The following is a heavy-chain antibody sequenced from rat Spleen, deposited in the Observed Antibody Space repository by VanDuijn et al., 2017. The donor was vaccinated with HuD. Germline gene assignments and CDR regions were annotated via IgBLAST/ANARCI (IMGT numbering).Heavy chain of an antibody. CDR2: TSNTGGNI. CDR1: GFTFNNYW. V-gene: IGHV5-31*01. Sequence: EVHLVESGGGLVQPGGSLKLSCVASGFTFNNYWMSWIRQAPGKGLEWVASTSNTGGNIYYPDSVKGRFTISRDNAQNTLYLQMNSLRSEDTATYYCTTVVQGHGFAYWGQGTLVTVSS. J-gene: IGHJ3*01. CDR3: TTVVQGHGFAY. D-gene: IGHD1-1*01.